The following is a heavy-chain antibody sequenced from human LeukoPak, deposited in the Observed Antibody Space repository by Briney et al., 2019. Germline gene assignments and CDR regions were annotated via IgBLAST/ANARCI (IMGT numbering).Heavy chain of an antibody. V-gene: IGHV1-2*02. CDR3: ARGGGYYDILTGYSHIDY. D-gene: IGHD3-9*01. CDR1: GYTFTGYY. CDR2: INPNSGGT. J-gene: IGHJ4*02. Sequence: ASVKVSCKASGYTFTGYYMHWVRQAPGQGLEWMGWINPNSGGTNYAQKFQGRVTMTRDTSISTAYMELSSLRSEDTAVYYCARGGGYYDILTGYSHIDYWGQGTLVTVSS.